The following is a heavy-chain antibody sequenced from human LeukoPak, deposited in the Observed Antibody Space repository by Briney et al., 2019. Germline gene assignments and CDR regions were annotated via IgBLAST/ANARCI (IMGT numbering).Heavy chain of an antibody. J-gene: IGHJ4*02. CDR3: ARVGGATTFYFDY. Sequence: ASVKVSCKASGYTFTGYYMHWVRQAPGQGLEWMGWINPNSGGTNYAQKFQGRVTKTRDTSISTAYMGLSRLRSDDTAVYYCARVGGATTFYFDYWGQGTLVTVSS. D-gene: IGHD1-26*01. V-gene: IGHV1-2*02. CDR2: INPNSGGT. CDR1: GYTFTGYY.